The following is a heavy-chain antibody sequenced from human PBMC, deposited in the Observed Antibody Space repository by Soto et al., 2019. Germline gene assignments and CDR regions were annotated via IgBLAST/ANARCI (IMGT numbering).Heavy chain of an antibody. CDR1: GGSISIGGYY. D-gene: IGHD4-17*01. Sequence: SETLSLTGTVSGGSISIGGYYWVWIRQPPGKGLEWIGSISYSGSTYNSPSLQSRVIISVDTSKNQFYLKVNSVTAADTAVYYCARRRASDYGGNNNPYYFDYWGQGTLVTVSS. J-gene: IGHJ4*02. CDR3: ARRRASDYGGNNNPYYFDY. CDR2: ISYSGST. V-gene: IGHV4-39*01.